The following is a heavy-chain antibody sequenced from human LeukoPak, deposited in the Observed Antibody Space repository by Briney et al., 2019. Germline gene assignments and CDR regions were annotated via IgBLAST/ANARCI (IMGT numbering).Heavy chain of an antibody. CDR1: GFTFSSYE. CDR3: ASESGYSSAREN. J-gene: IGHJ4*02. V-gene: IGHV3-48*03. CDR2: ISSSGSTI. Sequence: GGSLRLSCAASGFTFSSYEMNWVRQAPGKGLEWVSYISSSGSTIYYADSVKGRFTISRDNAKNSLYLQMNSLRAEDTAVYYCASESGYSSARENWGQGTLVTVSS. D-gene: IGHD5-18*01.